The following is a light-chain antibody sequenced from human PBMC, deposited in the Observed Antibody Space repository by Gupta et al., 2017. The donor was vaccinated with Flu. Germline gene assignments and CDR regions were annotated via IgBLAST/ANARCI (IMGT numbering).Light chain of an antibody. J-gene: IGKJ3*01. CDR2: GAS. V-gene: IGKV1-9*01. CDR3: QQVNSIPCS. Sequence: HLTQPPSFLSASVGDRVTITCRASQGISSDLAWYQQKPGKAPNLLIYGASTLQTGVPSRFSGSGSGTEFTLTISSLQPEDFGTYYCQQVNSIPCSFGRGTKVDIK. CDR1: QGISSD.